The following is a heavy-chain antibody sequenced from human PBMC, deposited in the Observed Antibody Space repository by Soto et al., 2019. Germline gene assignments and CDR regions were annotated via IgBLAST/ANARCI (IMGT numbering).Heavy chain of an antibody. V-gene: IGHV3-30*04. J-gene: IGHJ6*03. CDR2: RSYDGSNK. D-gene: IGHD3-16*01. CDR1: GFTFSSYA. Sequence: GGSLRLSCAASGFTFSSYAMHWVRQAPGKGLEWVAVRSYDGSNKYYADSVKGRFTISRDNTKNTLYLQMNSLRAEDSAVYYCARVGTRGRSDYYYKDVWGKGTTVTVSS. CDR3: ARVGTRGRSDYYYKDV.